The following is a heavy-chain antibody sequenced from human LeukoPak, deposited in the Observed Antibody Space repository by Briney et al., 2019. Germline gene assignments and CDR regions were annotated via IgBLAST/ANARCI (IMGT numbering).Heavy chain of an antibody. D-gene: IGHD6-13*01. Sequence: PSETLSLTCIVSGGSTSSYYSSWVRPPPGGGMGWVGYIYYSVSTNYNSSLKRRVNISVETPKNQCSLKLSSVPAADTAVYYCARHRVGAQSNSWASYYYYGMDVWGQGTTVTVSS. CDR1: GGSTSSYY. V-gene: IGHV4-59*08. J-gene: IGHJ6*02. CDR2: IYYSVST. CDR3: ARHRVGAQSNSWASYYYYGMDV.